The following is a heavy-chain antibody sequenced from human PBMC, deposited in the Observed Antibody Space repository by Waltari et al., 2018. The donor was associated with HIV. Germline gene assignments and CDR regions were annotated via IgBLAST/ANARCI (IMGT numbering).Heavy chain of an antibody. D-gene: IGHD3-3*01. J-gene: IGHJ6*02. CDR3: AREYDFWSGGYHYYGMDV. V-gene: IGHV1-3*01. CDR1: GYTFISYA. CDR2: INVGNYNT. Sequence: QVQLVQSGAVVKKPGASVRISCETSGYTFISYALHWVRQAPGQRPEWMGWINVGNYNTKYSQKFQDRVTITGDTSASTGYLDLSRLTSEDTAVYFCAREYDFWSGGYHYYGMDVWGQGTTVTVSS.